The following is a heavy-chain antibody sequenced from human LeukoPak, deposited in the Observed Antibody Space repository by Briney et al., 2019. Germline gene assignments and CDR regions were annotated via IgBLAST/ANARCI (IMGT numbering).Heavy chain of an antibody. V-gene: IGHV1-69*01. Sequence: GASVKVSCKASGGTFSSYAISWVRQAPGQGLEWMGGTIPIFGTANYAQKFQGRVTITADESTSTAYMELSSLRSEDTAVYYCARSPLYSSARRDGYYYYGMDVWGQGTTVTVSS. CDR1: GGTFSSYA. D-gene: IGHD6-19*01. J-gene: IGHJ6*02. CDR3: ARSPLYSSARRDGYYYYGMDV. CDR2: TIPIFGTA.